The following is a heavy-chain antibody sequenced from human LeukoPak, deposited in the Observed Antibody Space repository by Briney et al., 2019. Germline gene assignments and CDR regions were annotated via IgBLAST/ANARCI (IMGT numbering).Heavy chain of an antibody. D-gene: IGHD3-10*01. V-gene: IGHV3-23*01. CDR3: ARGSLVHYYGSGSYRIRAGFDS. CDR1: GFTFSSYG. Sequence: GGSLGLSCAASGFTFSSYGMSWVRQAPGKGLEWVSAISGSGGSTYYADSVKGRFTISRDNSKNTLYLQMNSLRAEDTAVYYCARGSLVHYYGSGSYRIRAGFDSWGQGTLVTVSS. J-gene: IGHJ4*02. CDR2: ISGSGGST.